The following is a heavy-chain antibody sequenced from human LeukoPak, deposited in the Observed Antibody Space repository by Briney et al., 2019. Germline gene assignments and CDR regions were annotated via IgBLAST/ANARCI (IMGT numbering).Heavy chain of an antibody. CDR1: GGSISSYY. CDR3: ARVMVGSSTSAFDI. J-gene: IGHJ3*02. Sequence: SETLSLTCTVSGGSISSYYWSWIRQPPGKGLEWIGYIYYSGSTNYNPSLKSRVTISVDTSKNQFSLKLSSVTAADTAVYYCARVMVGSSTSAFDIWGQGTMVTVSS. V-gene: IGHV4-59*01. CDR2: IYYSGST. D-gene: IGHD2-2*01.